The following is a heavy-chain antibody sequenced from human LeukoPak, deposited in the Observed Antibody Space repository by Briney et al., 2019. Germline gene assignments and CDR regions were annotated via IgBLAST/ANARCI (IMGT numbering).Heavy chain of an antibody. CDR3: ARLRGYSYDIDY. V-gene: IGHV4-38-2*02. D-gene: IGHD5-18*01. CDR1: AYSITSGYY. J-gene: IGHJ4*02. Sequence: SETLSLTCSVSAYSITSGYYWDWIRQTPGKGLEWLGSFHHSGSTYYNPSLESRVTISVDTSKNQLSLKLNSVTAADTAVYYCARLRGYSYDIDYWGQGTLVTVSS. CDR2: FHHSGST.